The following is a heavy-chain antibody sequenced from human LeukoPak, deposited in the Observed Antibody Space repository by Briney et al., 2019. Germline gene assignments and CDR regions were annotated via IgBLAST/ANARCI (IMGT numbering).Heavy chain of an antibody. CDR3: ARSLGNYYDFWSGYYYFDY. D-gene: IGHD3-3*01. J-gene: IGHJ4*02. CDR2: IKQDGSEK. CDR1: GFTFSSYA. Sequence: PGGSLRLSCAASGFTFSSYAMSWVRQAPGKGLEWVANIKQDGSEKYYVDSVKGRFTISRDNAKNSLYLQMNSLRAEDTAVYYCARSLGNYYDFWSGYYYFDYWGQGTLVTISS. V-gene: IGHV3-7*01.